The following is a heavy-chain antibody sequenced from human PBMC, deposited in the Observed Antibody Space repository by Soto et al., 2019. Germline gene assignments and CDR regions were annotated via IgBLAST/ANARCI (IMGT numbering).Heavy chain of an antibody. Sequence: GGSLRLSCAASGFTFSSHAMSWVRQAPGKGLEWVSGISDSGGSTYYADSVKGRLTISRDNSKNTLYLQMNSLRAEDTAIYYCAKYPAVTTKGFDYWGQGALVTVSS. D-gene: IGHD5-12*01. CDR1: GFTFSSHA. CDR2: ISDSGGST. V-gene: IGHV3-23*01. CDR3: AKYPAVTTKGFDY. J-gene: IGHJ4*02.